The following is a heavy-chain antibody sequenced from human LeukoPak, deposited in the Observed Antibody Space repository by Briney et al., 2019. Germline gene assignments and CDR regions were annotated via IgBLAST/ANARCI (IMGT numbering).Heavy chain of an antibody. V-gene: IGHV3-13*04. D-gene: IGHD5-24*01. Sequence: GSLRLSCAASGFTFSSYDMHWVRQPAGEGLQWVSGIGTGGDTYYAGSVKGRFTISRENAKNSLYLQMNSLRGDDTAVYFCARGSNLGFEPWGQGTLVTVSS. CDR2: IGTGGDT. CDR3: ARGSNLGFEP. J-gene: IGHJ5*02. CDR1: GFTFSSYD.